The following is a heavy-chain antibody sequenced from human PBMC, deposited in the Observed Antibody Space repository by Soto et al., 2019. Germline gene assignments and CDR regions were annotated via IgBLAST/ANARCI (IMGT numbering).Heavy chain of an antibody. CDR1: GGTFSSYA. V-gene: IGHV1-69*13. CDR3: ARVASPTYGMDV. Sequence: SVKVSCKASGGTFSSYAISWVRQAPGQGLEWMGGIIPIFGTANYAQKFQGRVTITADESTSKAYMELSSLRSEDTAVYYCARVASPTYGMDVWGQGTTVTVS. CDR2: IIPIFGTA. J-gene: IGHJ6*02.